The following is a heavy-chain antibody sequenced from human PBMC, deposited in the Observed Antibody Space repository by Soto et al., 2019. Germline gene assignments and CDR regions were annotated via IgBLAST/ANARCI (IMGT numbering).Heavy chain of an antibody. V-gene: IGHV4-39*01. CDR1: GGSISNSSYY. CDR2: IYYSGST. CDR3: SSLVLTPDYDDSSASNLDV. J-gene: IGHJ6*02. D-gene: IGHD3-22*01. Sequence: PSDTLSLTCTVSGGSISNSSYYRGWIRQPPGKGLEWIGSIYYSGSTYYNPSLKSRVTISVDTSKNQFSLKLSSVTAADTAVYYCSSLVLTPDYDDSSASNLDVWGQGTTVTVSS.